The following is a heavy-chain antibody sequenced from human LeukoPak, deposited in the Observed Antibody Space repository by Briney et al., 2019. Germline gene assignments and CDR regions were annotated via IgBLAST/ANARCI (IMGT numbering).Heavy chain of an antibody. CDR2: IKQDGSEK. CDR1: GVTFSSHW. J-gene: IGHJ6*04. D-gene: IGHD5-12*01. CDR3: ARCRAGYSGYDFDLATYYYYYYGMDV. V-gene: IGHV3-7*03. Sequence: GGSLRLSCAASGVTFSSHWMSWVRQAPRRGREWVANIKQDGSEKYYVESVKGRFTISRDNAKNSLYLQMNSLRAEDTAVYYCARCRAGYSGYDFDLATYYYYYYGMDVWGKGTTVTVSS.